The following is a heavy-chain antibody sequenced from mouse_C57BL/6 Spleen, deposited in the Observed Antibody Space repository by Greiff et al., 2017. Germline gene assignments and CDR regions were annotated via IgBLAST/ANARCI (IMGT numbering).Heavy chain of an antibody. CDR2: INPYNGGT. CDR3: ARLGNFDY. Sequence: DVKLVESGPVLVKPGASVKMSCKASGYTFTDYYMNWVKQSHGQSLEWIGVINPYNGGTSYNQKFKGKATLTVDKSSSTAYMELNSLTSEDSAVYYCARLGNFDYWGQGTTLTVSS. CDR1: GYTFTDYY. V-gene: IGHV1-19*01. J-gene: IGHJ2*01.